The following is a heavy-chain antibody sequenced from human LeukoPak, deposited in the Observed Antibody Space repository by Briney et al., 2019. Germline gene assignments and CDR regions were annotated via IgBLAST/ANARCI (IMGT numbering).Heavy chain of an antibody. J-gene: IGHJ5*02. CDR3: ARGRGAARLFSFTSQSIRRNWFDP. Sequence: SETLSLTCTVSGGSISSSSYYWGWIRQPPGKGLEWIGSIYYSGSTYYNPSLKSRVTISVDTSKNQFSLKLSSVTAADTAVYYCARGRGAARLFSFTSQSIRRNWFDPWGQGTLVTVSS. D-gene: IGHD6-6*01. V-gene: IGHV4-39*07. CDR2: IYYSGST. CDR1: GGSISSSSYY.